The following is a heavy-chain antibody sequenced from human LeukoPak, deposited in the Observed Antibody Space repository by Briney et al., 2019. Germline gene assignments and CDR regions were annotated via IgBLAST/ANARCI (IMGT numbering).Heavy chain of an antibody. V-gene: IGHV4-39*01. J-gene: IGHJ6*03. Sequence: PSETLSLTCTVSGGSISSSSYYWGWIRQPPGKGLEWIGSIYYSGSTYYNPSLKSRVTISVDTSKNQFSLKLSSVTAADTAVYYCARGSSMTTGTFYYYYYMDVWGKGTTVTVSS. CDR2: IYYSGST. CDR3: ARGSSMTTGTFYYYYYMDV. D-gene: IGHD4-11*01. CDR1: GGSISSSSYY.